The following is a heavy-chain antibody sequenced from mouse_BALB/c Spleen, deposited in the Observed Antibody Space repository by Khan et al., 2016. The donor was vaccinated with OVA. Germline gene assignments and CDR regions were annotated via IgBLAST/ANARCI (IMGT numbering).Heavy chain of an antibody. CDR3: ARRNYFGYTFAY. V-gene: IGHV1-77*01. Sequence: QVQLQQSGAELARPGASVKLSCKASGYTFTDYYINWVKQRTGQGLEWIGEIYPRSGNTYYNEKIKGKATLTADKSSSIAYMQLSSLTSEASAVYFCARRNYFGYTFAYWGQGTLVTVSA. J-gene: IGHJ3*01. CDR2: IYPRSGNT. CDR1: GYTFTDYY. D-gene: IGHD1-2*01.